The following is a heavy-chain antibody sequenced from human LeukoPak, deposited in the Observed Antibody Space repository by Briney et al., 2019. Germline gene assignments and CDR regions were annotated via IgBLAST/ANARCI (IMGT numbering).Heavy chain of an antibody. CDR3: ARDSGSNWNDWGGFDY. CDR2: ISSNGGST. J-gene: IGHJ4*02. V-gene: IGHV3-64*01. CDR1: GFTFRSYN. D-gene: IGHD1-20*01. Sequence: PGGSLRLSCAASGFTFRSYNMNWVRQAPGKGLEYVSAISSNGGSTYYANSVKGRFTISRDNSKNTLYLQMGSLRAEDMAVYYCARDSGSNWNDWGGFDYWGQGTLVTVSS.